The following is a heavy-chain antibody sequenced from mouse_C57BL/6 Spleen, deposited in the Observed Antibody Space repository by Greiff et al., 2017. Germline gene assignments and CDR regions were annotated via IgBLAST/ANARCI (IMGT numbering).Heavy chain of an antibody. D-gene: IGHD2-5*01. J-gene: IGHJ4*01. CDR1: GYAFTNYL. CDR3: ARPNLSYSNYDGDY. CDR2: INPGSGGT. V-gene: IGHV1-54*01. Sequence: QVQLQQSGAELVRPGTSVKVSCKASGYAFTNYLIEWVKQRPGQGLEWIGVINPGSGGTNYNEKFKGKATLTADKSSSTAYMQLSSLTSEDSAVYFCARPNLSYSNYDGDYWGQGTSVTVSS.